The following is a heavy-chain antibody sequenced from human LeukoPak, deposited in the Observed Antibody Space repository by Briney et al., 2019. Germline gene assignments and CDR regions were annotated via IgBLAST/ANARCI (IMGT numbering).Heavy chain of an antibody. Sequence: ASVKASCKASGYTFTSYGINWVRQAPGQGPEWMAWISGYNGDTKYAQRLQGRVTVTTDTSTSTAYMELRSLRSDDTAVYYCARGPGVVPDYWGQGTLVTVSS. CDR1: GYTFTSYG. CDR2: ISGYNGDT. J-gene: IGHJ4*02. CDR3: ARGPGVVPDY. V-gene: IGHV1-18*01. D-gene: IGHD1-14*01.